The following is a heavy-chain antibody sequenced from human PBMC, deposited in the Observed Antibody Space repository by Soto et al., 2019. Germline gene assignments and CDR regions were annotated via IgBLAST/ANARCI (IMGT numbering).Heavy chain of an antibody. CDR1: GFTFSSYW. J-gene: IGHJ4*02. CDR2: INSDGSIT. V-gene: IGHV3-74*01. D-gene: IGHD3-16*02. Sequence: PGGSLRLSCAASGFTFSSYWMHWVRQVPEKGLVWVSRINSDGSITNYADAVKGRFTISRDNVKNTLYLQMNSLRAEDTAVSYCVRYPRSVGGSYRPDYWGQGTLVTVSS. CDR3: VRYPRSVGGSYRPDY.